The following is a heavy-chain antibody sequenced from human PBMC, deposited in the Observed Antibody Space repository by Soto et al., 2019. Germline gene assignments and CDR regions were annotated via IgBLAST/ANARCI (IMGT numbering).Heavy chain of an antibody. CDR3: AKDTYYYDRSGYYTYDY. J-gene: IGHJ4*02. D-gene: IGHD3-22*01. V-gene: IGHV3-30*18. CDR2: ISYDGSNK. Sequence: GGSLRLSCAASGFTFISYGVHWVRQAPGKGLEWVAVISYDGSNKHYADSVKGRFTISRDNSKNTLDLQMNSLRAEDTAVYYCAKDTYYYDRSGYYTYDYWGQGTQVTVSS. CDR1: GFTFISYG.